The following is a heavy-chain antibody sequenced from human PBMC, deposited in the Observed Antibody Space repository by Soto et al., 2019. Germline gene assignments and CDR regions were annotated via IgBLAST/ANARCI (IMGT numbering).Heavy chain of an antibody. J-gene: IGHJ6*01. D-gene: IGHD3-3*01. CDR2: LSHSGRT. CDR3: ARVAMENYHDMWSGSTSSALDV. V-gene: IGHV4-59*13. CDR1: VGSMRVYS. Sequence: SETLSLTCKVSVGSMRVYSWSKIRQTPGEGLEWTAYLSHSGRTDYSPSLKNQVTISLDMSKNHFALHVNSVDPADTAVYYWARVAMENYHDMWSGSTSSALDVWGQGTPVTGSS.